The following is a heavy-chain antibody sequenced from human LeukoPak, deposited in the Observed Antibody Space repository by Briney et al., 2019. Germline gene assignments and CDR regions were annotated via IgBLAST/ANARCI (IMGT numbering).Heavy chain of an antibody. J-gene: IGHJ4*02. Sequence: GGSLRLSCDASGFTLRNYAMNWVRQAPGKGLEWVSTISISGRTTYYSDSVKGRFTISRDTSKNTLYLQMNSLRAEDTATYYCAKGETSGWSLYYFDYWGQGTLVTVSS. CDR3: AKGETSGWSLYYFDY. CDR2: ISISGRTT. CDR1: GFTLRNYA. D-gene: IGHD6-19*01. V-gene: IGHV3-23*01.